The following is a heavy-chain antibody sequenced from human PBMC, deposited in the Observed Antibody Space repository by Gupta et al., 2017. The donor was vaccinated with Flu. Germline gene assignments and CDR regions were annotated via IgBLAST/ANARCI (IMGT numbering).Heavy chain of an antibody. V-gene: IGHV3-7*01. CDR2: IKQDGSEK. CDR1: GFTFSSYW. J-gene: IGHJ4*02. CDR3: ARVKNVGYDYGSGSYNYFDY. D-gene: IGHD3-10*01. Sequence: EVQLVESGGGLVQPGGSLRLSCAASGFTFSSYWMSWVRQAPGKGLEWVANIKQDGSEKYYVDSVKGRFTISRDNAKNSLYLQMNSLRAEETAVYYCARVKNVGYDYGSGSYNYFDYWGQGTLVTVSS.